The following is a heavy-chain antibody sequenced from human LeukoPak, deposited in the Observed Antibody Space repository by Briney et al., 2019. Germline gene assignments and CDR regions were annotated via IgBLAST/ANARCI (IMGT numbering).Heavy chain of an antibody. D-gene: IGHD2-2*01. V-gene: IGHV1-18*01. Sequence: ASVKVSCRASGYTFTTFGISWVRQAPGQGIEWMGWISAYSGNTNYAQRLQGRVTMTTDTSTSTAYMALRSLTSDDTAVYYCARDYCSGTSCYLDYWGQGTLVTVSS. J-gene: IGHJ4*02. CDR2: ISAYSGNT. CDR3: ARDYCSGTSCYLDY. CDR1: GYTFTTFG.